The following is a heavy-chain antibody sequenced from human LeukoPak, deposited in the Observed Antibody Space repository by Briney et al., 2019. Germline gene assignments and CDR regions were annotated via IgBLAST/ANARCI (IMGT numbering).Heavy chain of an antibody. Sequence: GASVKVSCKASGYTFTSYGISWVRQAPGQGFEWMGWISAYNGNTNYAQKLQGRVTMTTDTSTSTAYMELRSLRSDDTAVYYCARDWSAADNNWFDPWGQGTLVTVSS. CDR2: ISAYNGNT. D-gene: IGHD6-25*01. CDR3: ARDWSAADNNWFDP. CDR1: GYTFTSYG. J-gene: IGHJ5*02. V-gene: IGHV1-18*01.